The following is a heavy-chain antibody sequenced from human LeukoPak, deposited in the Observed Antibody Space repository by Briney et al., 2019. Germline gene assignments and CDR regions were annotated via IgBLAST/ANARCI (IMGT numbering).Heavy chain of an antibody. CDR1: GYTFTSSD. J-gene: IGHJ4*02. CDR2: MNPNSGST. D-gene: IGHD5/OR15-5a*01. V-gene: IGHV1-8*01. Sequence: ASVKVSCKASGYTFTSSDINWVRQATGQGLEWVGGMNPNSGSTGYAQKFQGRVIMTRDTSITTAYMELSRLKSDDTAVYYCARAMDWVSTLHYWGQGTLVTVSS. CDR3: ARAMDWVSTLHY.